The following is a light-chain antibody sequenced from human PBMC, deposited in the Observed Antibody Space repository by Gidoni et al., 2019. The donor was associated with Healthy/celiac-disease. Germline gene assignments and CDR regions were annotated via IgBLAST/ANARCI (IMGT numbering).Light chain of an antibody. CDR2: RNN. CDR1: SSHIGSNY. V-gene: IGLV1-47*01. CDR3: AAWDDSLSGVV. Sequence: QSVLPQPPSASGTPGQRVTISCSGSSSHIGSNYVYWYQQLPGTAPKLLSYRNNQRPSGVPDRFSGSKSGTSASLAISGLRSEDEADYYCAAWDDSLSGVVFGGGTKLTVL. J-gene: IGLJ2*01.